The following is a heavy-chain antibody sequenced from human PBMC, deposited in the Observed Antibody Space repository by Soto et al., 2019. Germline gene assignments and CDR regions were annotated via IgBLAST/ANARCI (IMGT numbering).Heavy chain of an antibody. D-gene: IGHD3-3*01. Sequence: SETLSLTCTVSGGSISNYFCNWIRQPAGKGLEWIGRIDNSGSTNYNPSLTSRITMSADTSRNQFSLKLNSVTAADTAVYYCARGGQDFWSGPFDYWGQGALVTVSS. CDR3: ARGGQDFWSGPFDY. J-gene: IGHJ4*02. CDR1: GGSISNYF. V-gene: IGHV4-4*07. CDR2: IDNSGST.